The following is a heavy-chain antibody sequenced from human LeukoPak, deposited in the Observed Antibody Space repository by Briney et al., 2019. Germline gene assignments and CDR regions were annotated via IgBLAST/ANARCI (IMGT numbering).Heavy chain of an antibody. V-gene: IGHV3-21*01. D-gene: IGHD2-2*01. CDR1: GFTFSSYS. CDR3: ARGYCSSTSCPGFYYYYYGMDV. Sequence: GGSLRLSCAASGFTFSSYSMNWVRQAPGKGLEWVSSISSSSSCIYYADSVKGRFTISRDNAKNSLYLQMNSLRAEDTAVYYCARGYCSSTSCPGFYYYYYGMDVWGQGTTVTASS. J-gene: IGHJ6*02. CDR2: ISSSSSCI.